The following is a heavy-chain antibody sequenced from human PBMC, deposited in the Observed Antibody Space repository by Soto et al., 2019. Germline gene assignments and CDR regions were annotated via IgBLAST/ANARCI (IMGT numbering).Heavy chain of an antibody. CDR1: GGTFSSYA. J-gene: IGHJ2*01. D-gene: IGHD2-15*01. CDR3: ARVVTVVKSFHYWYFDL. CDR2: IIPIFGTA. V-gene: IGHV1-69*12. Sequence: QVQLVQSGAEVKKPGSSVKVSCKASGGTFSSYAISWVRQAPGQGLEWMGGIIPIFGTANYAQKFQGRVTISADESTSTGYMELSSVRSEDTAVYYCARVVTVVKSFHYWYFDLWGRGTLVTVSS.